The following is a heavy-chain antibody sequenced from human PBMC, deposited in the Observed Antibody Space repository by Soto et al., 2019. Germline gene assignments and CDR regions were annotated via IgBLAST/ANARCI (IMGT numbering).Heavy chain of an antibody. V-gene: IGHV1-8*01. CDR1: GYTFTSYD. J-gene: IGHJ5*02. CDR3: ARGRIAAAGSWFDP. D-gene: IGHD6-13*01. Sequence: ASVKVSCKASGYTFTSYDINWVRQATGQGLEWMVWMNPNSGNTGYAQKFQGRVTMTRNTSISTAYMELSSLRSEDTAVYYCARGRIAAAGSWFDPWGQGXLVTVHS. CDR2: MNPNSGNT.